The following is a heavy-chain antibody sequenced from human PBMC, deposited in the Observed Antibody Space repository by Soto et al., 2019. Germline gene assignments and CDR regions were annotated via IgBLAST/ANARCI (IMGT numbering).Heavy chain of an antibody. CDR2: IRSKAYGGTT. CDR3: TRSPSFWSNYGMDV. V-gene: IGHV3-49*03. CDR1: GFTFGDYA. J-gene: IGHJ6*02. D-gene: IGHD3-3*01. Sequence: PGGSLRLSCTASGFTFGDYAMSWFRQAPGKGLEWVGFIRSKAYGGTTEYAASVKGRFTISRDDSKSIAYLQMNSLKTEDTAVYYCTRSPSFWSNYGMDVWGQGTTVTVSS.